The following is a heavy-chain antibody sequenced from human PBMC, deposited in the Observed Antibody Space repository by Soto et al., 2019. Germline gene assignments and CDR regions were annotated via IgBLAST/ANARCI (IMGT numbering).Heavy chain of an antibody. Sequence: SSETLSLTCTVSGASISGYHWGWIRQPPGKGLEWIGYLYYTGSTHYNPSLKSRVTMSVDTSKNQFSLKLNSVTAADTAVYYCARGFAIGWYTYFFDLWGKGPLVTVSS. D-gene: IGHD6-19*01. V-gene: IGHV4-59*08. J-gene: IGHJ4*02. CDR3: ARGFAIGWYTYFFDL. CDR1: GASISGYH. CDR2: LYYTGST.